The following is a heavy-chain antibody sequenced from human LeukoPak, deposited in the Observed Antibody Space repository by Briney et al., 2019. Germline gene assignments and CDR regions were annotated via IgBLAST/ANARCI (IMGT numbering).Heavy chain of an antibody. Sequence: ASVKVSCKASGYTFTSYGISWVRQAPGQGLEWMGWISAYNGNTNYAQKLQGRVTMTTDTSTSTAYMELRSLSSDDTAVYYCARADTAMVPFDYWGQGTLVTVSS. V-gene: IGHV1-18*01. CDR2: ISAYNGNT. CDR1: GYTFTSYG. D-gene: IGHD5-18*01. CDR3: ARADTAMVPFDY. J-gene: IGHJ4*02.